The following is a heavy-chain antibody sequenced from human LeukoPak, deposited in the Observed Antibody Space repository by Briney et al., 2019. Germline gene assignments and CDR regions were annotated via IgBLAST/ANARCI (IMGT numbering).Heavy chain of an antibody. D-gene: IGHD3-3*01. Sequence: SETLSLTCAVYGGSFSGYYWSWIRQPPGKGLEWIGEINHSGSTNYNPSLKSRVTISVDTSKNQFSLKLSSVTAADTAVYYCASTYYDFWSGYYLPRILDYWGQGTLVTVSS. J-gene: IGHJ4*02. V-gene: IGHV4-34*01. CDR3: ASTYYDFWSGYYLPRILDY. CDR1: GGSFSGYY. CDR2: INHSGST.